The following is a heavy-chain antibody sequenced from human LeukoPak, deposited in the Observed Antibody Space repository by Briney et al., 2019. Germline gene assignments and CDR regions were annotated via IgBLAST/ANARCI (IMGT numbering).Heavy chain of an antibody. CDR1: GFIFSNYD. CDR2: ISSGGSTI. CDR3: ARDENGDSDFDL. D-gene: IGHD5-12*01. V-gene: IGHV3-48*01. Sequence: AGSLSLSCAASGFIFSNYDMNWVRQAPGKGLEWVSFISSGGSTIFYADSVKGRFTISRDDAKNSLYVQMNNLRVEDTAVYYCARDENGDSDFDLWGRGTLVTVSS. J-gene: IGHJ2*01.